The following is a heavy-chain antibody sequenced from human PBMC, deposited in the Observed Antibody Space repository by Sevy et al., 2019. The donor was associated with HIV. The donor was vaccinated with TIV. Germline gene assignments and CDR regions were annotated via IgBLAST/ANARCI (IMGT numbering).Heavy chain of an antibody. J-gene: IGHJ6*03. CDR3: ARVAAGDYYYYYMDV. CDR1: GFTFNSYW. V-gene: IGHV3-7*03. Sequence: GGSLRLSCAASGFTFNSYWMTWVRQAPGKGLEWVANIKQDGSEKYYVDSVKGRFTISRDDAKNSLYLQMNSLRAEDTAVYYCARVAAGDYYYYYMDVWGKGTTVTVPS. D-gene: IGHD4-17*01. CDR2: IKQDGSEK.